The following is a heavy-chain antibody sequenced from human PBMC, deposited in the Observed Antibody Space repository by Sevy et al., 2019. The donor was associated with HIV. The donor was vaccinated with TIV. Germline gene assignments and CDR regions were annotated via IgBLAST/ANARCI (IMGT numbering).Heavy chain of an antibody. CDR1: GFTFSSYA. J-gene: IGHJ4*02. CDR3: ANSPREYHYATPTSVH. V-gene: IGHV3-23*01. Sequence: GGSLRLSCAASGFTFSSYAMSWVRQAPGKGLEWVSAISGSGGSTYYADSVKGRFTISRDNSKNKLYLQMNSLRAEDTAVYYCANSPREYHYATPTSVHWGQGTLVTVSS. CDR2: ISGSGGST. D-gene: IGHD3-10*01.